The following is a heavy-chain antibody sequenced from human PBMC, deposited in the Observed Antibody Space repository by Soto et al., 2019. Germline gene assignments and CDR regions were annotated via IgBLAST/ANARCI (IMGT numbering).Heavy chain of an antibody. CDR2: IYYSGST. CDR1: DASITSASYF. V-gene: IGHV4-39*01. CDR3: ARRPKRSGYSGPDY. Sequence: SETLSLTCTVSDASITSASYFWDWIRQPPGKGLEWIGSIYYSGSTYTNPSLKSRVTISVDTSKNQFSLRLSSVTAADTAVYYCARRPKRSGYSGPDYWGQGTLVTVSS. J-gene: IGHJ4*02. D-gene: IGHD5-12*01.